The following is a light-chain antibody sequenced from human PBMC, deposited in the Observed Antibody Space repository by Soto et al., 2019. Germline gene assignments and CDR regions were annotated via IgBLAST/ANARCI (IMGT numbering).Light chain of an antibody. Sequence: QSVLTQPPSVSGAPGQRVTISCNGSSSNIGAGYDVHWYQQLPGTAPKLLICGNSNRPSGVPDRFSGSKSGTSASLAITGLQAEDEADYYCQSYDSSLSGAVFGGGTQLTVL. CDR2: GNS. V-gene: IGLV1-40*01. J-gene: IGLJ7*01. CDR1: SSNIGAGYD. CDR3: QSYDSSLSGAV.